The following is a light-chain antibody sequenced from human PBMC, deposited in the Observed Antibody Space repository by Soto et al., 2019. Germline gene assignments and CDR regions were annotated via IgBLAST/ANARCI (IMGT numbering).Light chain of an antibody. Sequence: EIVLTQSPAILSVSPGERATLSCRASQSVSSYLAWYQQKPGQAPRLLIYDASNRATGIPARFSASGSGTDFTLTISSLEPEDFAVYYCQQRSNWPPEITFGQGTRREIK. CDR2: DAS. CDR3: QQRSNWPPEIT. J-gene: IGKJ5*01. CDR1: QSVSSY. V-gene: IGKV3-11*01.